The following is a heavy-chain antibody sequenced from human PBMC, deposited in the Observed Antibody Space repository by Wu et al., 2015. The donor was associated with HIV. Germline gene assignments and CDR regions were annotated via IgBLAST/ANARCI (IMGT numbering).Heavy chain of an antibody. Sequence: QVQLVQSGAEVKKPGSSVKVSCKASGGTFSSYAISWVRQAPGQGLEWMGGIIPIFGTANYAQKFQGRVTITSDVYTSTAYMEMSSLRSEDTAIYYCARELEDPAIMVRAGFDPWGQGTLVTVSS. CDR1: GGTFSSYA. V-gene: IGHV1-69*05. CDR3: ARELEDPAIMVRAGFDP. J-gene: IGHJ5*02. D-gene: IGHD3-10*01. CDR2: IIPIFGTA.